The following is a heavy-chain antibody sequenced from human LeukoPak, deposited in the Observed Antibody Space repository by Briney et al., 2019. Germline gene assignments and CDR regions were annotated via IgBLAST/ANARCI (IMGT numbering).Heavy chain of an antibody. CDR1: GYTFTSYG. CDR3: ARDLVLNFYYGSGSYAADY. J-gene: IGHJ4*02. Sequence: ASVKVSCKASGYTFTSYGISWVRQAPGQGLEWMGWISAYNGNTNYAQKLQGRVTMTTDTSTSTAYMELRSLRSDDTAAYYCARDLVLNFYYGSGSYAADYWGQGTLVTVSS. V-gene: IGHV1-18*01. CDR2: ISAYNGNT. D-gene: IGHD3-10*01.